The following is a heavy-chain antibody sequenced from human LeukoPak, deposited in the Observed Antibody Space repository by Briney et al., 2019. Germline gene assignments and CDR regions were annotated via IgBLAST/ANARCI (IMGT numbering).Heavy chain of an antibody. V-gene: IGHV3-53*01. CDR2: IYSGGST. J-gene: IGHJ4*02. CDR3: AKGDLYRGYFDY. Sequence: GGSLRLSCAASGFSVTSNHMSWVRQAPGKGLEWVSTIYSGGSTYYADCVTGRFTISRDNSKNTLYLQMNSLRAEDTAVYYCAKGDLYRGYFDYWGQGTLVTVSS. CDR1: GFSVTSNH. D-gene: IGHD4-11*01.